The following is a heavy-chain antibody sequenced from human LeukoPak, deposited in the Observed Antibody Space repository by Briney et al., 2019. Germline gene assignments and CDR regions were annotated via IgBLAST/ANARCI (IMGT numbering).Heavy chain of an antibody. CDR3: ARVAAAAGASTTKLDY. V-gene: IGHV4-38-2*02. Sequence: SETLSLTCTVSGYSISSGHYWGWIRQPPGKGLEWIGSIYHSGSTYYNPSLKSRVTISVDTSKNQFSLKLSSVTAADMAVYYCARVAAAAGASTTKLDYWGQGTLVTVSS. CDR1: GYSISSGHY. D-gene: IGHD6-13*01. CDR2: IYHSGST. J-gene: IGHJ4*02.